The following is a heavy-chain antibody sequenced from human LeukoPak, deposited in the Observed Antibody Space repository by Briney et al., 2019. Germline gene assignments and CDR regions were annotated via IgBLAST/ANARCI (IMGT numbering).Heavy chain of an antibody. CDR1: GDTLSSYG. D-gene: IGHD6-25*01. CDR3: AKEEEIEAAAGQSYFDS. CDR2: IIPMFRTS. Sequence: SVKVSRKASGDTLSSYGISWVRHAPGQGLEWMGGIIPMFRTSNYAQKFQGRVTFTADESTSTDYMELSGLRSEDTAMYYCAKEEEIEAAAGQSYFDSWGQGTLVTVSS. V-gene: IGHV1-69*13. J-gene: IGHJ4*02.